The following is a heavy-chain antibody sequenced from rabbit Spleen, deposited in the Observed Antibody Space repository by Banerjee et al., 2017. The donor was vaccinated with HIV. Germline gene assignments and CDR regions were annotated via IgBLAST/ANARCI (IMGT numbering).Heavy chain of an antibody. CDR2: IYTSSGST. CDR3: ARDLVGVIGWNFYL. Sequence: QEQLVESGGGLVQPEGSLTLTCTASGFSFSSSYYMCWVRQAPGKGLEWIGCIYTSSGSTYYASWAKGRFTISRTSSTTVTLRMTSLTAADRATYFCARDLVGVIGWNFYLWGPGTLVTVS. CDR1: GFSFSSSYY. D-gene: IGHD1-1*01. V-gene: IGHV1S45*01. J-gene: IGHJ4*01.